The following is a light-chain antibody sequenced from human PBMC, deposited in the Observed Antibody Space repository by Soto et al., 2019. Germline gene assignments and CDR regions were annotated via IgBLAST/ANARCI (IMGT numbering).Light chain of an antibody. CDR3: ATWDDDLYTPI. J-gene: IGLJ2*01. Sequence: QSVLTQTPSVSGAPGQKITMSCTGSSSNIGAGYDVHWYQQVPGAAPRLLIYADNNRPSGVPDRFSASKSGTSASLAITGLQGEDEANYYCATWDDDLYTPIIGGGTKLTVL. CDR1: SSNIGAGYD. CDR2: ADN. V-gene: IGLV1-40*01.